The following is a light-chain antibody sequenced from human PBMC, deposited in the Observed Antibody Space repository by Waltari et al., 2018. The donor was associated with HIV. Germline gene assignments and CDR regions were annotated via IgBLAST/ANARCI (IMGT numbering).Light chain of an antibody. CDR1: SSNIGAGFD. CDR2: GDT. Sequence: QSVLTQPPSVSGAPGQRVTISCTGNSSNIGAGFDVHWYQQLPETAPKLLSYGDTNRPSGVPDRFAGSKSGTSASLAITGLQAEDEADYYCQSYDSGLSVVFGGGTKLTVL. CDR3: QSYDSGLSVV. J-gene: IGLJ3*02. V-gene: IGLV1-40*01.